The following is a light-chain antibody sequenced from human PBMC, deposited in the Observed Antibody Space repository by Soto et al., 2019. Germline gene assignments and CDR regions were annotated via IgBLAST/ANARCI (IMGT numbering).Light chain of an antibody. V-gene: IGKV3-20*01. Sequence: EIVLTQSPGTLSLSAGERATLSCRASKSFSSTFLAWYQQKPGRAPRLLIYGASSRASGIPDRFSGSESGTDFTLTISILEPEEFAVYYCQQYGSSPPYTFGQGTKLEIK. CDR2: GAS. CDR3: QQYGSSPPYT. J-gene: IGKJ2*01. CDR1: KSFSSTF.